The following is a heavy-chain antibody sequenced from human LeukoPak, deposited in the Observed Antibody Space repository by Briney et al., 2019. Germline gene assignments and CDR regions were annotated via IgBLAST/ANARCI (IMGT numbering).Heavy chain of an antibody. CDR2: IYPSDSDT. D-gene: IGHD5-12*01. Sequence: GESLKISCMGSGYSFTNYWIGWVRQVPGSGLEWMGVIYPSDSDTRYSPSFQDQVTISADKSIDTAYLQWSSLKASDTAMYYCARQRDSGFDFDSWGQRTLVTVSS. J-gene: IGHJ4*02. V-gene: IGHV5-51*01. CDR1: GYSFTNYW. CDR3: ARQRDSGFDFDS.